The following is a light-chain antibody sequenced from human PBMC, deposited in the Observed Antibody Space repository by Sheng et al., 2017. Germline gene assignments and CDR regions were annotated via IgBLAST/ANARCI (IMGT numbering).Light chain of an antibody. V-gene: IGLV1-51*01. Sequence: QSVLMQPPSVSAAPGQRVTISCSGSSTNIGNNYVSWYQQLPGTAPKLLIYDTNERSSGIPDRFSGSKSGTSATLGITGLQTGDEADYYCSSYTSTITWVFGGGTKLTVL. CDR2: DTN. CDR3: SSYTSTITWV. CDR1: STNIGNNY. J-gene: IGLJ3*02.